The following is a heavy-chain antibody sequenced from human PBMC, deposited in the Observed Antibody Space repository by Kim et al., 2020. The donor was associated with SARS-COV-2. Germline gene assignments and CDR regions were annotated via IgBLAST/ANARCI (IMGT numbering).Heavy chain of an antibody. CDR2: IKTKTDGGTP. D-gene: IGHD3-10*01. Sequence: GGSLRLSCAASGFTFSNAWMSWVRQAPGKGLEWVGGIKTKTDGGTPDYATPVTGRFTIPRKDSKKTLYLHMNSLKTEDRAVYYCTTATWFGESFHYFDNWGQGTLVTVSS. V-gene: IGHV3-15*01. CDR1: GFTFSNAW. J-gene: IGHJ4*02. CDR3: TTATWFGESFHYFDN.